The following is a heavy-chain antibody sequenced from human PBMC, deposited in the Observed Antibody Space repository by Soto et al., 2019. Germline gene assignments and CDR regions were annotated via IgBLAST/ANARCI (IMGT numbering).Heavy chain of an antibody. Sequence: GGSLRLSCAASGFTFSSYAMHWVRQAPGKGLEWVAVISYDGSNKYYADSVKGRFTISRDNSKNTLYLQMNSLRAEDTAVYYCARDRDSGSYYYYGMDVWGQGTTVTVSS. D-gene: IGHD1-26*01. J-gene: IGHJ6*02. V-gene: IGHV3-30*04. CDR3: ARDRDSGSYYYYGMDV. CDR1: GFTFSSYA. CDR2: ISYDGSNK.